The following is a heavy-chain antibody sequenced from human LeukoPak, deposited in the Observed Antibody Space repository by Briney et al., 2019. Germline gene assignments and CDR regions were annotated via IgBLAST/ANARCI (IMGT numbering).Heavy chain of an antibody. D-gene: IGHD2-21*01. Sequence: GGSLRLYCAASGFTFSSHAMSWVRQAPGKGLEWVSAISGSGGSTYYADSVKGQFTISRDNSKNTLYLQMISLRAEDTAVYYCAKEWGAYCGGDCYSYYIDYWGQGTLVTVSS. J-gene: IGHJ4*02. CDR2: ISGSGGST. V-gene: IGHV3-23*01. CDR1: GFTFSSHA. CDR3: AKEWGAYCGGDCYSYYIDY.